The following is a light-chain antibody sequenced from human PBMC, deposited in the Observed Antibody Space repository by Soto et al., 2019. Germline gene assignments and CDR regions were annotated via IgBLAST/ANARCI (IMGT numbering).Light chain of an antibody. CDR1: SSNIGNNY. V-gene: IGLV1-51*01. CDR2: DNN. CDR3: GTWDSSLSSVV. J-gene: IGLJ2*01. Sequence: QSVLTQPPSVSAAPGQKVTISCSGSSSNIGNNYVSWYQQLLGTAPKLLIYDNNKRPSGIPDRFSGSKSGTSATLGITGLQTGDEADYYCGTWDSSLSSVVFGGGTKRTVL.